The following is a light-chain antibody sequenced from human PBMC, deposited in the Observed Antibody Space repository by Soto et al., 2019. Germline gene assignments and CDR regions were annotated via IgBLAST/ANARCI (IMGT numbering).Light chain of an antibody. J-gene: IGKJ2*01. Sequence: EIVLTQSPATLSLSPGERATLSCGASQSVSSSYLAWYQQKPGLAPRLLMYDASSRATGIPDRFSGSESGTDFTLTISRLEPEDFAVYYSQQYGSSPYTFGPGNKLEIK. CDR3: QQYGSSPYT. CDR1: QSVSSSY. V-gene: IGKV3D-20*01. CDR2: DAS.